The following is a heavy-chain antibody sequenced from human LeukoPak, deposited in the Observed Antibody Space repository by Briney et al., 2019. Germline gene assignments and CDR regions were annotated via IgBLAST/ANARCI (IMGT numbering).Heavy chain of an antibody. D-gene: IGHD2-21*01. J-gene: IGHJ4*02. CDR3: ARDQGYCGGDCLKFFDY. Sequence: ASVKVSCKASGYTFTSYGISWVRQAPGQGLEWMGWISAYNGNTNYAQKLQGRVTMTTDTSTSTAYMELRSLRSDDTAVYYCARDQGYCGGDCLKFFDYWGQGTLVTVSS. V-gene: IGHV1-18*01. CDR1: GYTFTSYG. CDR2: ISAYNGNT.